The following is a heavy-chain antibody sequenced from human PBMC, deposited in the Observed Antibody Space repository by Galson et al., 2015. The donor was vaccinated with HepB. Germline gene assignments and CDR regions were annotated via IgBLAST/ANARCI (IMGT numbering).Heavy chain of an antibody. CDR2: INPNTGGT. CDR3: ARDWGGNFFFDF. V-gene: IGHV1-2*02. Sequence: QSGAEVKKPGEALKISCKASGYTFTDYYMHWVRQAPGQGLEWMGWINPNTGGTNYAQKFQGRVTMTRNTSISTAYMELSRLRSDDTAVYYCARDWGGNFFFDFWGQGTLVTVSS. D-gene: IGHD4-23*01. CDR1: GYTFTDYY. J-gene: IGHJ4*02.